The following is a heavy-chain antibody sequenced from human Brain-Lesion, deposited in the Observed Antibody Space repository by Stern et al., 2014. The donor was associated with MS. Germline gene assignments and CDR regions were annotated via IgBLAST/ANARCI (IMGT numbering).Heavy chain of an antibody. CDR2: IRSKVYGGAA. J-gene: IGHJ4*02. D-gene: IGHD4-17*01. Sequence: EVQLVESGGGLIEPGRSLRLSCTASGFSFGDYAINWIRQAQGKGLAWEGFIRSKVYGGAAEYAASVKGRFTISRDDSKSIAYLQVNGLKTEDTAVYYCTRDRLDYGYSYFDYWGQGTLVTVSS. CDR3: TRDRLDYGYSYFDY. V-gene: IGHV3-49*03. CDR1: GFSFGDYA.